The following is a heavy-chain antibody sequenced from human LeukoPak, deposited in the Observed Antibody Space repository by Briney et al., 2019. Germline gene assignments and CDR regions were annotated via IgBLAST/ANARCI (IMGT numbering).Heavy chain of an antibody. J-gene: IGHJ4*02. Sequence: GGSLRLSCAASGFTFSSYEMNWLRQAPGKGLEWVSYISSSGSTIYYADSVKGRFTISRDNAKNSLYLQMNSLRAEDTAVYYCARTTTVTTGDYWGQGTLVTVSS. CDR1: GFTFSSYE. V-gene: IGHV3-48*03. D-gene: IGHD4-11*01. CDR3: ARTTTVTTGDY. CDR2: ISSSGSTI.